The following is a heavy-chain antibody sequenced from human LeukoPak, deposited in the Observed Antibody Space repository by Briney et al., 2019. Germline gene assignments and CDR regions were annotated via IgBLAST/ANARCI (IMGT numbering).Heavy chain of an antibody. J-gene: IGHJ4*02. V-gene: IGHV3-48*02. Sequence: PGGSIRLSCAASGFIFSSFAMNWVRRPPGKGLEWVSYISPTYDIYYSDSVRGRFTISRDNAKNSLYLQMNSLRDEDTAVYYCARDHNWGFDYWGQGTLVAVSS. CDR2: ISPTYDI. D-gene: IGHD7-27*01. CDR1: GFIFSSFA. CDR3: ARDHNWGFDY.